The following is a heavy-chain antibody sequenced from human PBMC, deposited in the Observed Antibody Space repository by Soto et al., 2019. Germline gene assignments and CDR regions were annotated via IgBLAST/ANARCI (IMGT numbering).Heavy chain of an antibody. V-gene: IGHV1-69*13. CDR2: VIPILGTG. Sequence: ASVKVSCKASGCTFSGYAISWVRQAPGQGLVWMGGVIPILGTGDYDQKFQGRVTITADEPTSTAYMELSSLRSEDTAVYYCATHVVDTAMLNLRIDYWGQGTLVTVSS. CDR1: GCTFSGYA. CDR3: ATHVVDTAMLNLRIDY. J-gene: IGHJ4*02. D-gene: IGHD5-18*01.